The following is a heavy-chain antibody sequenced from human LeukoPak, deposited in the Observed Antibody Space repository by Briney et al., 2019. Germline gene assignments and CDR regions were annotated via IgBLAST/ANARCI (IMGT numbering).Heavy chain of an antibody. CDR3: ARDDCSSTSCYGFLLEYYYYYGMDV. Sequence: ESGGGVVQPGRSLRLSCAASGFTFSSYDMHWVRQAPGKGLEWVAVIRYDGSNKYYADSVKGRFTISRDNSKNTLYLQMNSLRAEDTAVYYCARDDCSSTSCYGFLLEYYYYYGMDVWGQGTTVTVSS. J-gene: IGHJ6*02. CDR2: IRYDGSNK. D-gene: IGHD2-2*01. CDR1: GFTFSSYD. V-gene: IGHV3-33*01.